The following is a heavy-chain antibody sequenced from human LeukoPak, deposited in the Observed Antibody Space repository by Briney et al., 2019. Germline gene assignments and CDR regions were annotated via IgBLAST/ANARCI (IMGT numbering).Heavy chain of an antibody. D-gene: IGHD3-10*01. Sequence: PSETLSLTCTVSGGSISSYYWSWIRQPAGKGLEWIGRIYTSGSTNYNPSLKSRVTISVDTSKNQFSLKLSSMTAADTAVYYCARDYYGSGSYWNYFDYWGQGTLVTVSS. CDR2: IYTSGST. J-gene: IGHJ4*02. V-gene: IGHV4-4*07. CDR1: GGSISSYY. CDR3: ARDYYGSGSYWNYFDY.